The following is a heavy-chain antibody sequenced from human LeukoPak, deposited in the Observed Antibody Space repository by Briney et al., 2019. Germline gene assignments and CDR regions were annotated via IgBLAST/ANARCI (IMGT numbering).Heavy chain of an antibody. D-gene: IGHD4-11*01. V-gene: IGHV3-30*04. Sequence: PGGSLRLSCAASGFTFSSYAMHWVRQAPGKGLEWVAVISYDGSNKYYADSVRGRFTFSRANSKNTLYLQMNSLRAEDTAVYYCARDRYTFWSTVSSWFDPWGQGTLVTVSS. CDR2: ISYDGSNK. CDR1: GFTFSSYA. CDR3: ARDRYTFWSTVSSWFDP. J-gene: IGHJ5*02.